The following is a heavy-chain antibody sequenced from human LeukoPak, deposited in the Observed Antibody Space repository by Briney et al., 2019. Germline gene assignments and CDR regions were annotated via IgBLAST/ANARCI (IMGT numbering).Heavy chain of an antibody. CDR3: ARGGKQGSEEDAFDI. Sequence: SETLSLTCAVYGGSFSGYYWSWIRQPPGKGLEWIGEMHHSGSTNYYPSLKSRVTISVDTSKNQFSLKLSSVTAADTAVYYCARGGKQGSEEDAFDIWGQGTMVTVST. D-gene: IGHD6-13*01. CDR2: MHHSGST. V-gene: IGHV4-34*01. J-gene: IGHJ3*02. CDR1: GGSFSGYY.